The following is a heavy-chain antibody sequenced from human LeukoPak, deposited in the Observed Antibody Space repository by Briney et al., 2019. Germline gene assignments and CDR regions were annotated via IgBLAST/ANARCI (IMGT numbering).Heavy chain of an antibody. D-gene: IGHD3-9*01. CDR1: GFTFSNCG. CDR2: ISGSGGST. CDR3: AKLAGNILTGYPFDY. J-gene: IGHJ4*02. Sequence: GVSLRLSCTASGFTFSNCGMNWVRRGPVMGRKTVSAISGSGGSTYYADSVKGRFTISRDNSKNTLYLQMNSLRAEDTAVYYCAKLAGNILTGYPFDYWGQGTLVTVSS. V-gene: IGHV3-23*01.